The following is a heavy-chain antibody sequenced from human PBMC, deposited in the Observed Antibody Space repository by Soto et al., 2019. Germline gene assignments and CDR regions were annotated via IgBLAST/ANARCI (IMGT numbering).Heavy chain of an antibody. Sequence: PSETLSLTCTVSGGSISSYYWSWVRQPPGKGLEWIGYIYYSGSTNYNPSLKSRVTISVDTSKNQFSLKLSSVTAADAAVYYCARGGYNYDWFDPWGQGTLVTVSS. CDR2: IYYSGST. J-gene: IGHJ5*02. CDR3: ARGGYNYDWFDP. CDR1: GGSISSYY. V-gene: IGHV4-59*01. D-gene: IGHD5-12*01.